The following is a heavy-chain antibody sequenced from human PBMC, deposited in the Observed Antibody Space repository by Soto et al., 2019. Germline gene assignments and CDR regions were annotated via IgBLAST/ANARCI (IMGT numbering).Heavy chain of an antibody. CDR2: IYYSGST. V-gene: IGHV4-59*08. CDR1: GGSINSYY. D-gene: IGHD3-10*01. CDR3: ASRYGLGFDF. Sequence: QVQLQESGPGLVKPSETLSLTCTVSGGSINSYYWSWIRQPPGKGLEWIGYIYYSGSTNYNPSLKSRVTISVDTSKYPSSLKLSSVTAADTAVYYCASRYGLGFDFWGQGTLVTVSS. J-gene: IGHJ4*02.